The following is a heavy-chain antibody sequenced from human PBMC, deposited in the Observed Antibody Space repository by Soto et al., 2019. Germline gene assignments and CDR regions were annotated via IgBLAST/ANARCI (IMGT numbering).Heavy chain of an antibody. D-gene: IGHD1-26*01. Sequence: HPGGSLRLSCTTSGFTFENYAINWVRQAPGKGLEWVCLIRNQTYGGKPEYAASIKGRFTISRDDYNDIASLQMNRLYNEDSDVYYCTRAERTDTAYFXDYWCQGTLVTXSX. CDR2: IRNQTYGGKP. CDR3: TRAERTDTAYFXDY. V-gene: IGHV3-49*04. CDR1: GFTFENYA. J-gene: IGHJ4*02.